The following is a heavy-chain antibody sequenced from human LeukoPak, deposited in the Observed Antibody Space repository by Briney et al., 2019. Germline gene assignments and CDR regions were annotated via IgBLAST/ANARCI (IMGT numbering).Heavy chain of an antibody. CDR1: GYTFTGHC. D-gene: IGHD3-10*01. CDR2: INPNGGGT. V-gene: IGHV1-2*02. CDR3: ASGGSGSYAPFYFDY. J-gene: IGHJ4*02. Sequence: ASVKVSCKASGYTFTGHCMHWVRQAPGQGLEGMGWINPNGGGTNYALKFQGRVTMTRDTSISTAYMELSRLRSDDTAVYYCASGGSGSYAPFYFDYWGQGTLVTVSS.